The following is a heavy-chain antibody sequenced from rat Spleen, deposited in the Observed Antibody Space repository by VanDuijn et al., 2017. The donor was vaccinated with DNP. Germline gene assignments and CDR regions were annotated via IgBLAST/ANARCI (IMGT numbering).Heavy chain of an antibody. D-gene: IGHD1-11*01. CDR1: GFNFNDYW. V-gene: IGHV4-2*01. J-gene: IGHJ3*01. CDR3: AKGPNYGGWSDYFDY. Sequence: EVKLVESGGGLVQPGRSLKLSCAASGFNFNDYWMGWVRPAPGKGLEWIGQINKDSSTITYIPSLKDKFTISRDNDQNTLYLQMSKLGSEDTAIYYCAKGPNYGGWSDYFDYWGQGTLVTVSS. CDR2: INKDSSTI.